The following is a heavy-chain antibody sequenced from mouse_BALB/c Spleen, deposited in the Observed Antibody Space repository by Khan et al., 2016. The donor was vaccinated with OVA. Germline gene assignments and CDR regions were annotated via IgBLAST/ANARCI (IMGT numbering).Heavy chain of an antibody. J-gene: IGHJ4*01. CDR3: ARAYYRYDGYYAMDY. CDR2: IWGGGGT. V-gene: IGHV2-6-4*01. D-gene: IGHD2-14*01. Sequence: QVQLKESGPGLVAPSQSLSITCTDSGFSLSRYNLHWVRQPPGKGLEWLGMIWGGGGTDYNSTLKSRLNISKDNSKSQVLLKMNSLQTDDTAMYYCARAYYRYDGYYAMDYWGQGTSVTVAS. CDR1: GFSLSRYN.